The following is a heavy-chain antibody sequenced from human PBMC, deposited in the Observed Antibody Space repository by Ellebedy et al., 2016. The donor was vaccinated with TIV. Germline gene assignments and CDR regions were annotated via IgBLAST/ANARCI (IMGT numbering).Heavy chain of an antibody. D-gene: IGHD4-23*01. CDR2: IYYSGTT. J-gene: IGHJ4*02. CDR1: GGSMDSGGHC. Sequence: MPSETLSLTCAVSGGSMDSGGHCWSWIRQSPGKGLEWVGYIYYSGTTYYNPSLKSRVTISLDTSKNQFSLKLTSVTAADTAVYYCARLPGTTVVTPTDDWGQGTLVTVSS. CDR3: ARLPGTTVVTPTDD. V-gene: IGHV4-30-4*01.